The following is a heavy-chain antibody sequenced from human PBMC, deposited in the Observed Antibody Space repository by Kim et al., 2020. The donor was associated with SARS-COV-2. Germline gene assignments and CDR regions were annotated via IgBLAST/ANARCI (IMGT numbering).Heavy chain of an antibody. D-gene: IGHD3-22*01. V-gene: IGHV3-15*01. J-gene: IGHJ4*02. Sequence: AAPAKGRFTIARDDSKNTLYLRMNSLKPEDTALYYCTTDLGSGYSPIGYWGQGTLVTVSS. CDR3: TTDLGSGYSPIGY.